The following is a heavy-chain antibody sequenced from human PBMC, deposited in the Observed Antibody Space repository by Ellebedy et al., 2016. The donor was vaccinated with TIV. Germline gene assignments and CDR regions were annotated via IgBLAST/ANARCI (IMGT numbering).Heavy chain of an antibody. Sequence: GESLKISCAASGFTFSSYWMSWVRQAPGKGLEWVANIKYDGSEKYYVDSVKGRFTISRDNAKNSLYLQMNSLRAEDTAVYYCARARGGVVHFDYWGQGTLVTVSS. V-gene: IGHV3-7*04. CDR3: ARARGGVVHFDY. J-gene: IGHJ4*02. CDR2: IKYDGSEK. D-gene: IGHD3-3*01. CDR1: GFTFSSYW.